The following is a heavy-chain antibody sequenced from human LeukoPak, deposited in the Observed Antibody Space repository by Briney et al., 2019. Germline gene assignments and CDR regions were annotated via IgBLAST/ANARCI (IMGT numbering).Heavy chain of an antibody. Sequence: GRSLRLSCAASGFTFSSYGMHWVRQAPGKGLEWVAVIWYDGSNEYYADSVKGRFTISRDNSKNSLYLQMNSLRAEDTAVYYCARYNWNDDSPDYWGQGTLVTVSS. CDR2: IWYDGSNE. CDR1: GFTFSSYG. V-gene: IGHV3-33*08. J-gene: IGHJ4*02. CDR3: ARYNWNDDSPDY. D-gene: IGHD1-1*01.